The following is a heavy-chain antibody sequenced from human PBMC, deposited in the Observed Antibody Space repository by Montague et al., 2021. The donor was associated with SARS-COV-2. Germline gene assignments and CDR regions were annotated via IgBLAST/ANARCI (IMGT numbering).Heavy chain of an antibody. V-gene: IGHV2-5*02. Sequence: PALVKPTQTLTLTCTFSGFSLSTSGVGVGWIRQPPGKALEWLALIYWDDDKRYSPSLKSRLTITKDTSKNQVVPTMTNMDPVDTATYYCAHRQGRQWLAGGYFDYWGQGTLVTVSS. CDR2: IYWDDDK. CDR3: AHRQGRQWLAGGYFDY. J-gene: IGHJ4*02. CDR1: GFSLSTSGVG. D-gene: IGHD6-19*01.